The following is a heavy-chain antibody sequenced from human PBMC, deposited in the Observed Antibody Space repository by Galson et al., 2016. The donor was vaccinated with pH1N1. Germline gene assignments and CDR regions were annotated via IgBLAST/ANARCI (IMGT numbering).Heavy chain of an antibody. CDR2: IKEDGSET. D-gene: IGHD3-16*01. CDR3: AKCHESYGNDAFDI. V-gene: IGHV3-7*03. J-gene: IGHJ3*02. CDR1: GFTFSNYW. Sequence: SLRLSCAASGFTFSNYWMHWVRQVPGKGLEWVANIKEDGSETYYVDSVRGRFTISRDNAKNSLYLQMNSLRAEDTAIYYCAKCHESYGNDAFDIWGQGTMVTVSS.